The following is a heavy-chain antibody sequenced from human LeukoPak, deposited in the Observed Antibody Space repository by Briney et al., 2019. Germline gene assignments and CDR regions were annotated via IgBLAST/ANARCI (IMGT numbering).Heavy chain of an antibody. Sequence: SETLSLTCTVCGGSISSYYWSWIRQPPGKGLEWIGYIYYSGSTNYNPSLKSRVTISVDTSKNQFSLKLSSVTAADTAVYYCATGARYYGDYAWGQGTLVTVSS. CDR2: IYYSGST. V-gene: IGHV4-59*01. CDR3: ATGARYYGDYA. CDR1: GGSISSYY. J-gene: IGHJ5*02. D-gene: IGHD4-17*01.